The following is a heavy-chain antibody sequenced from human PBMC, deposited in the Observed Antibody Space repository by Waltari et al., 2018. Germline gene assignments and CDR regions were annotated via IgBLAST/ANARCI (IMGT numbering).Heavy chain of an antibody. Sequence: QVQLQQWGAGLLKPSDTLSLTCAVSGGSFRGYYWSWIRQSPGKGLEWIGEINHSGSTNYNPSLKSRVTISPDMSKNQFSLKPISVTAADTGVYYCVSGTANWFDPWGRGTLVTVSP. V-gene: IGHV4-34*01. J-gene: IGHJ5*02. CDR1: GGSFRGYY. CDR2: INHSGST. CDR3: VSGTANWFDP.